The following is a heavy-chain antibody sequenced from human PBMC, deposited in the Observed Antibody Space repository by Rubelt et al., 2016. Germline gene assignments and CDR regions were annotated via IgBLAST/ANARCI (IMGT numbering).Heavy chain of an antibody. CDR1: GGSISYNNFY. Sequence: QLHLQESGPGLVKPSETLSLTCTVSGGSISYNNFYWGWIRQPPGKGPEWVGSMHYGGDTYYNPSLKSRVTISVDTSKNHFSLELTSVTAAEPAVYYCASSTVTNRYWYFDLWGRGTLVTVSS. CDR2: MHYGGDT. V-gene: IGHV4-39*02. J-gene: IGHJ2*01. CDR3: ASSTVTNRYWYFDL. D-gene: IGHD4-17*01.